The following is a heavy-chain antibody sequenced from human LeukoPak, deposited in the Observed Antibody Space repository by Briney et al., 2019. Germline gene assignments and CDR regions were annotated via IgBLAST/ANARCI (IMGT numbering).Heavy chain of an antibody. D-gene: IGHD1-26*01. J-gene: IGHJ4*02. CDR1: GFTFSNYY. CDR2: ISSSGSTK. V-gene: IGHV3-11*04. Sequence: GGSLRLSCAASGFTFSNYYMSWIRQAPGKGLEWVSYISSSGSTKYYADSVKGRFTISRDNAKNSLYLQMNSLRAEDTAVYYCPRGSEWDLLGSCDYWGQGTLVTVSS. CDR3: PRGSEWDLLGSCDY.